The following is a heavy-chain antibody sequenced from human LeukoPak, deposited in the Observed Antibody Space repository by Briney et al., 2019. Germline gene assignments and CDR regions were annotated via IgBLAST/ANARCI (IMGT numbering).Heavy chain of an antibody. CDR1: GYSITVFY. J-gene: IGHJ3*01. CDR3: ARERSLADRAIDDAFDF. V-gene: IGHV1-2*02. CDR2: INPNTGGT. D-gene: IGHD2-2*01. Sequence: GASVKVSCKASGYSITVFYIHWVRRAPGQGLEWMGSINPNTGGTDSVEKFQGRVTLTSDTSTSTAYMELTSLRSDDTAVYFCARERSLADRAIDDAFDFWGQGTMVTVSS.